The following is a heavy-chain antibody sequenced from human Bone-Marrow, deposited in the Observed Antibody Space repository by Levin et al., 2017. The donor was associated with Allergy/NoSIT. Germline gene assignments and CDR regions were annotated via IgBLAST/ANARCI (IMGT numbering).Heavy chain of an antibody. Sequence: ASVKVSCKASGYTFTSYYMHWVRQAPGQGLEWMGIINPSGGSPTYAQKFQGRVTMTRDTSTSTVYMELSSLRSEDTAVSYCAREFVVVVVATAPPRDSDALAIWGQGTMVTVSS. J-gene: IGHJ3*02. D-gene: IGHD2-15*01. CDR3: AREFVVVVVATAPPRDSDALAI. CDR2: INPSGGSP. CDR1: GYTFTSYY. V-gene: IGHV1-46*01.